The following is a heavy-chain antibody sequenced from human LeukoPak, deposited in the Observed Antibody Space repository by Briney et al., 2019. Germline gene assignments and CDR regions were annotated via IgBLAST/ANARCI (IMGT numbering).Heavy chain of an antibody. Sequence: ASVKVSCKASGYPFTTFSLHWVRQAPAQGLEWMAIINPGIFTTTYAQKLQDRITVTSDTSTATVYMELRSLRLEDTAVYFCARDWAHGSFDFWGQGTLVTVSS. CDR2: INPGIFTT. CDR1: GYPFTTFS. D-gene: IGHD3-16*01. V-gene: IGHV1-46*01. CDR3: ARDWAHGSFDF. J-gene: IGHJ4*02.